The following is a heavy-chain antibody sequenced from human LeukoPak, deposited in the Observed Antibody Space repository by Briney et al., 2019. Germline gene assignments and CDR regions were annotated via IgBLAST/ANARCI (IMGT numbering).Heavy chain of an antibody. CDR3: ASLWRGYFDY. J-gene: IGHJ4*02. D-gene: IGHD2/OR15-2a*01. CDR2: IYYSGST. CDR1: GGSISSYY. V-gene: IGHV4-59*01. Sequence: SETLSLXCTVSGGSISSYYWSWIRQPPGKELEWIGYIYYSGSTNYNPSLKSRVTISVDTSKNQFSLKLSSVTAADTAVYYCASLWRGYFDYWGQGTLVTVSS.